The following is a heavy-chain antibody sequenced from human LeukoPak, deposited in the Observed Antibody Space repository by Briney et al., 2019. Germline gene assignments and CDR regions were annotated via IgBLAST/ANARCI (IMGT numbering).Heavy chain of an antibody. D-gene: IGHD5-18*01. CDR1: GGSFSGYY. J-gene: IGHJ6*03. CDR2: IYHSGST. CDR3: ARDRSYGPSHYMDV. V-gene: IGHV4-34*01. Sequence: SETLSLTCAVYGGSFSGYYWSWIRQPPGKGLEWIGEIYHSGSTNYNPSLKSRVTISVDKSKNQFSLKLSSVTAADTAVYYCARDRSYGPSHYMDVWGKGTTVTVSS.